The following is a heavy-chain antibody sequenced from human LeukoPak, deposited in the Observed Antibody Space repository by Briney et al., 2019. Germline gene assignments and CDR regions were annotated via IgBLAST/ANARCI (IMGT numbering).Heavy chain of an antibody. Sequence: GDSLKISYKGSGYSFTNYWIGWVRQMPGKGLEWMGIIYPGDSDTRYSPSFQGQVTISADKSSSTAYLQWSSLKASDTAMYYCARRAVANFDCWGQGTLVTVTS. D-gene: IGHD6-19*01. V-gene: IGHV5-51*01. CDR1: GYSFTNYW. CDR3: ARRAVANFDC. J-gene: IGHJ4*02. CDR2: IYPGDSDT.